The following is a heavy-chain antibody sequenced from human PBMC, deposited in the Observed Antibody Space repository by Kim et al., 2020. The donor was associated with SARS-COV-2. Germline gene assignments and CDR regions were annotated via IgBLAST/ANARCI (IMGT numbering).Heavy chain of an antibody. D-gene: IGHD4-17*01. CDR2: IFGTA. CDR3: NDYGDY. J-gene: IGHJ4*02. Sequence: IFGTANYAQKFQGRGTITADESTSTAYMELRSLRSEDTAMYYCNDYGDYWGQGTLVTVSS. V-gene: IGHV1-69*01.